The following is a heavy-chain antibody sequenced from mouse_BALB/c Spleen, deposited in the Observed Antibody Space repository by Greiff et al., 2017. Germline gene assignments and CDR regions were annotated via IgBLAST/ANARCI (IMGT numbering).Heavy chain of an antibody. CDR2: SRNKANDYTT. CDR3: ARATYGSSLAWFAY. Sequence: EVQLVESGGGLVQPGGSLRLSCATSGFTFSDFYMEWVRQPPGKRLEWIAASRNKANDYTTEYSASVKGRFIVSRDTSQSILYLQMNALRAEDTAIYYCARATYGSSLAWFAYWGQGTLVTVSA. V-gene: IGHV7-1*02. D-gene: IGHD1-1*01. CDR1: GFTFSDFY. J-gene: IGHJ3*01.